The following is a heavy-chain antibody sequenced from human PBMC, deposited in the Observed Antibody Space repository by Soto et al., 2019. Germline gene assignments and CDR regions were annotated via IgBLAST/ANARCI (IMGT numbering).Heavy chain of an antibody. CDR3: AREGPAPYYYYGMDV. CDR2: ISAYNGNT. J-gene: IGHJ6*02. Sequence: QVQLVQSVGEVKKPGASVKVSFETSGYSFTTNGISWVRQAPGQGLEWMGWISAYNGNTNYAQKLQDRVTMPTDTSTSTAYMELRSLRSDDTAVYYCAREGPAPYYYYGMDVWGQGSTVTVSS. V-gene: IGHV1-18*01. CDR1: GYSFTTNG.